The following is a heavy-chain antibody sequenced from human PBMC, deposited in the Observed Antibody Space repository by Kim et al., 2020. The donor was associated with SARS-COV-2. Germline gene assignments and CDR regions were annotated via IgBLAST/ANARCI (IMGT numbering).Heavy chain of an antibody. CDR3: AKDSGRIFGVVIPRDNWFDP. CDR1: GFTFSSYA. V-gene: IGHV3-23*01. CDR2: ISGSGGST. J-gene: IGHJ5*02. Sequence: GGSLRLSCAASGFTFSSYAMSWVRQAPGKGLEWVSAISGSGGSTYYADSVKGRFTISRDNSKNTLYLQMNSLRAEDTAVYYCAKDSGRIFGVVIPRDNWFDPWGQGTLVTVSS. D-gene: IGHD3-3*01.